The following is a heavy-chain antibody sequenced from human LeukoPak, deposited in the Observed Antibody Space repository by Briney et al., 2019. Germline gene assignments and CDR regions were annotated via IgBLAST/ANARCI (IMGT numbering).Heavy chain of an antibody. J-gene: IGHJ3*02. CDR1: GYTFTGYY. V-gene: IGHV1-2*02. CDR3: TSPAGPYDDFDI. CDR2: INPKTGGT. Sequence: ASVKVSCKASGYTFTGYYIHWVRQAPGQGLEWMGWINPKTGGTEYAQNFQDRVTMTRDTSISTAYMELNSLISDDAAVYYCTSPAGPYDDFDIWGQGTMVTVSS.